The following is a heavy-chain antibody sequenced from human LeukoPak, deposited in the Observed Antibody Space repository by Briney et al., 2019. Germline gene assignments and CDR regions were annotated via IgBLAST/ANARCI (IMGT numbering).Heavy chain of an antibody. J-gene: IGHJ6*02. CDR1: GFTFSSFA. Sequence: GGSLRLSCAASGFTFSSFAMIWVRQAPGKGLEWVSGVSGSGGTTYYADPVKGRFTISRDNSRNTVPLQMNSLRVEDTAVYYCAKVEGGWYWNSYYYGMDVWGQGTTVTVSS. CDR3: AKVEGGWYWNSYYYGMDV. CDR2: VSGSGGTT. V-gene: IGHV3-23*01. D-gene: IGHD6-19*01.